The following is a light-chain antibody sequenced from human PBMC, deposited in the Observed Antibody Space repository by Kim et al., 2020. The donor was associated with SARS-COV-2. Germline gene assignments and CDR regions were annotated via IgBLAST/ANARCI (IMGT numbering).Light chain of an antibody. J-gene: IGLJ3*02. CDR3: SSYAGSNNWV. CDR1: SRGVGGYNY. V-gene: IGLV2-8*01. CDR2: EVS. Sequence: GQSGTISCTGTSRGVGGYNYVSWYQQHPGKAPKLMIYEVSKRPSGVPDRFSGSKSGNTASLTVSGLQAEDEADYYCSSYAGSNNWVFGGGTQLTVL.